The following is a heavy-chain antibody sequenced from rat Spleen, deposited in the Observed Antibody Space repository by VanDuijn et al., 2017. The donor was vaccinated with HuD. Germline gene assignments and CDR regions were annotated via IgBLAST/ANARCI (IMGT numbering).Heavy chain of an antibody. CDR1: GFSLTSYG. Sequence: QVQLKESGPGLVQPSWTLSLTCTVSGFSLTSYGVHWVRQPPGKGLEWMGAIWSGGSTDYTSALKSRLSISRDTSKSQVFLKMNSLQTEDTAIYFCTRSRELGYFDYWGQGVMVTVSS. J-gene: IGHJ2*01. CDR3: TRSRELGYFDY. V-gene: IGHV2-1*01. CDR2: IWSGGST.